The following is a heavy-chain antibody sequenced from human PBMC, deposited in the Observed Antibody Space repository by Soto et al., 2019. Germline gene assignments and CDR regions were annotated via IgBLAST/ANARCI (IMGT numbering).Heavy chain of an antibody. D-gene: IGHD6-19*01. CDR1: GGTFSSYA. CDR3: ARVVPVAGSIYYYGMDV. CDR2: IIPIFGTA. Sequence: SVKVSCKASGGTFSSYAISWVRQAPGQGLEWMGGIIPIFGTANYAQKFQGRVTITADGSTSTAYMELSSLRSEDTAVYYCARVVPVAGSIYYYGMDVWGQGTTVTVSS. J-gene: IGHJ6*02. V-gene: IGHV1-69*13.